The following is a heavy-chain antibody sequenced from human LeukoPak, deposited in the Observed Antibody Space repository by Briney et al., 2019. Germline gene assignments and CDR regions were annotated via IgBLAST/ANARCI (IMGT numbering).Heavy chain of an antibody. CDR2: IYYSGST. CDR1: GYSISSGYY. V-gene: IGHV4-38-2*02. J-gene: IGHJ4*02. CDR3: ARGRGPGTTGNY. D-gene: IGHD1-7*01. Sequence: SETLSLTCTVSGYSISSGYYWGWIRQPPGKGLEWIGYIYYSGSTNCNPSLKSRVTISVDTSKNQFSLKLSSVTAADTAMYYCARGRGPGTTGNYWGQGTLVTVSS.